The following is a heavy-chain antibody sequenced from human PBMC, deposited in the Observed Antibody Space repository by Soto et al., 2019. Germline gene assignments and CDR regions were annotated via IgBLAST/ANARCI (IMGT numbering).Heavy chain of an antibody. CDR1: GGTFSSYI. CDR3: AGRLDGDEGDFDY. D-gene: IGHD4-17*01. CDR2: IIPILGIA. J-gene: IGHJ4*02. Sequence: QVQLVQSGAEVKKPGSSVKVSCKASGGTFSSYIISWVRQAPGQGLEWMGRIIPILGIANYAQKFQGRVTITADKSTSKAYMELSSLRSEDTAVYYCAGRLDGDEGDFDYWGQGTLVTVSS. V-gene: IGHV1-69*02.